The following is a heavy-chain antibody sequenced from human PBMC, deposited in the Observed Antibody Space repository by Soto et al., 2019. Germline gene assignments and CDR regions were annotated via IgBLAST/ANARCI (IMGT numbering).Heavy chain of an antibody. CDR1: GGSSSSGDYY. D-gene: IGHD3-10*01. J-gene: IGHJ4*02. CDR2: IYYSGST. V-gene: IGHV4-30-4*01. CDR3: LRLYLKMNSLREEDTAVYYCERGSAGHYNSGTLLD. Sequence: SETLSLTCTVSGGSSSSGDYYWSWIRQPPGKGLEWIGYIYYSGSTYYHQSLKSRVTISVDTSKNXFSLQLXXVTAADTAVSSSLRLYLKMNSLREEDTAVYYCERGSAGHYNSGTLLDWGQGTLVTVSS.